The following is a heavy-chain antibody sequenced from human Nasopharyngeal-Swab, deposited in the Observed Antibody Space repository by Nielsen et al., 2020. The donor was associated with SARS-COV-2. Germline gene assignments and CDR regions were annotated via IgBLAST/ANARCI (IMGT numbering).Heavy chain of an antibody. J-gene: IGHJ4*02. CDR3: AASSPPYYYDSSGYEFDY. CDR1: GGSISSYY. CDR2: IYYSGST. D-gene: IGHD3-22*01. V-gene: IGHV4-59*01. Sequence: SETLSLTCTVSGGSISSYYWSWIRQLPGKGLEWIGYIYYSGSTNYNPSLKSRVTISVDTSKNQFSLKLSSVTAADTAVYYCAASSPPYYYDSSGYEFDYWGQGTLVTVSS.